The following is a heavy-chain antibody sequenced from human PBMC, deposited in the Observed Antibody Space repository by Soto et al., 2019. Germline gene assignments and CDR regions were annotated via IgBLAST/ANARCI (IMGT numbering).Heavy chain of an antibody. V-gene: IGHV3-53*01. CDR3: VQTTGWPGFDF. Sequence: EVQLVESGGGLIQPGGSLRLSCAASGFSVSSKYMTWVRQAPGKGLEWVSVIYGGGTTYYADSVKGRFTISRDNSKNTLYLQMNRLRAEDTAVYYCVQTTGWPGFDFWGQGTLVIVSS. CDR2: IYGGGTT. J-gene: IGHJ4*02. D-gene: IGHD6-19*01. CDR1: GFSVSSKY.